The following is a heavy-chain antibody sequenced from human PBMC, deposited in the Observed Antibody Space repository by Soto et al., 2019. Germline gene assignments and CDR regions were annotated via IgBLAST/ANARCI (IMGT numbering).Heavy chain of an antibody. D-gene: IGHD6-19*01. J-gene: IGHJ4*02. V-gene: IGHV3-21*01. CDR2: ISSSSSYI. CDR3: ARATSLIAVADQFDY. Sequence: EVQLVESGGGLVKPGGSLRLSCAASGFTFSSYSMNWVRQAPGKGLEWVSSISSSSSYIYYADSVKGRFTISRDNAKNSLYQQMNSLRAQDSAVYYCARATSLIAVADQFDYWGQGTLVTVSS. CDR1: GFTFSSYS.